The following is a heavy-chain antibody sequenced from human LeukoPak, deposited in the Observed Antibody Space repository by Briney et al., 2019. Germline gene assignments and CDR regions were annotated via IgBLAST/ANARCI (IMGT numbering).Heavy chain of an antibody. J-gene: IGHJ3*02. CDR3: ATDYGEDHSDAFDI. D-gene: IGHD4-17*01. V-gene: IGHV4-4*07. CDR2: IYTSGST. Sequence: KPSETLSLTCTVSGGSISSYYWSWIRQPAGKGLEWIGRIYTSGSTNYNPSLKSRVTMSVDTSKNQFSLKLSSVTAADTAVYYCATDYGEDHSDAFDIWGQGTMVTVSS. CDR1: GGSISSYY.